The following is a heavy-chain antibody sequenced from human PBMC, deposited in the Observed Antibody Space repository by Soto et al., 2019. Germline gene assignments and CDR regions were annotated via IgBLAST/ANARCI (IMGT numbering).Heavy chain of an antibody. CDR3: ARLPLLVDTAMVS. J-gene: IGHJ5*02. D-gene: IGHD5-18*01. V-gene: IGHV5-51*01. Sequence: GESLKISCKGSGYTFTDYWIGWVRQLPGKGLEWMGIIYPGDSYTNYSPSFQGHVTISADKSISTAYLQWSSLKASDTAMYYCARLPLLVDTAMVSWGQGTLVTVSS. CDR2: IYPGDSYT. CDR1: GYTFTDYW.